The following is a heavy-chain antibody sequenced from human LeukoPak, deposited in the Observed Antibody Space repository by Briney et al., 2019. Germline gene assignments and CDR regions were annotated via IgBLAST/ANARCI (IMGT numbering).Heavy chain of an antibody. Sequence: PAETLSLTCTVSGDSISSGDYYWSWIRQPAGKGLEWIGRISSSGSTNYNPSLKSRVTISVDTSKNQFSLKLSSVTAADTAVYFCARGPYSYDSSGAFDIWGQGTMVTVSS. D-gene: IGHD3-22*01. CDR3: ARGPYSYDSSGAFDI. J-gene: IGHJ3*02. V-gene: IGHV4-61*02. CDR2: ISSSGST. CDR1: GDSISSGDYY.